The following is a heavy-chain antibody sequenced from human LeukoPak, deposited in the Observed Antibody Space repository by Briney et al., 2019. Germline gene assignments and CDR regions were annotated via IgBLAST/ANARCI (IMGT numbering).Heavy chain of an antibody. CDR1: GGTFSSYA. Sequence: SVKVSCTASGGTFSSYAISWVRQAPGQGLEWMGGIVPIFGTANYAQKFQGRVTITADESTSTAYMELSSLRSEDTAVYYCARDESYYDYVWGSYRPNWFDPWGQGTLVTVSS. CDR2: IVPIFGTA. CDR3: ARDESYYDYVWGSYRPNWFDP. J-gene: IGHJ5*02. D-gene: IGHD3-16*02. V-gene: IGHV1-69*13.